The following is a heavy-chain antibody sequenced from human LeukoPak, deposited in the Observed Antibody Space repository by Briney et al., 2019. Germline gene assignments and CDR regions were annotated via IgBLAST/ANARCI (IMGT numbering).Heavy chain of an antibody. D-gene: IGHD3-22*01. V-gene: IGHV4-30-4*08. J-gene: IGHJ3*01. CDR3: ARDPHYHDRSGSFV. CDR1: GGSISSGDYF. CDR2: IYYSGSA. Sequence: SETLSLTCTVSGGSISSGDYFWSWIRQPPGKGLEWIGYIYYSGSAYYDPSLKSRVTISVDTSKNQFSLKLSPVTAADTAVYYCARDPHYHDRSGSFVWGQGTMVTVSS.